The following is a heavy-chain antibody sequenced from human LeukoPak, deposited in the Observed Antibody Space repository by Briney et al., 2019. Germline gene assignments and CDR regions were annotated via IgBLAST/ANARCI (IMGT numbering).Heavy chain of an antibody. CDR1: GFTFSSYE. V-gene: IGHV3-48*03. CDR2: ISSSGSTI. CDR3: ARVFQSIALDY. J-gene: IGHJ4*02. Sequence: PGGSLRLSCAASGFTFSSYEMNWVRQAPGKGLEWVSYISSSGSTIYYADSVKGRFTISRDNAKNSLYLQMNNLRAEDTAVYYCARVFQSIALDYWGQGTLVTVSS. D-gene: IGHD2-15*01.